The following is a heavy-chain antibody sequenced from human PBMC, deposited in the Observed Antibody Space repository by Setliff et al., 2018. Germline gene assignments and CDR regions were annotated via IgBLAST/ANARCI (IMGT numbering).Heavy chain of an antibody. Sequence: GASLKISCKGSGYSFTSYWIGWVRQMPGKGLEWMGIIYPGDSDTRYSPSFQGQVTISADKSISTAYLQWSSLKASDTAMYYCARQYPYYHDSSGYFSPLDDGFDIWGQGTMVTVSS. D-gene: IGHD3-22*01. V-gene: IGHV5-51*01. CDR3: ARQYPYYHDSSGYFSPLDDGFDI. CDR2: IYPGDSDT. J-gene: IGHJ3*02. CDR1: GYSFTSYW.